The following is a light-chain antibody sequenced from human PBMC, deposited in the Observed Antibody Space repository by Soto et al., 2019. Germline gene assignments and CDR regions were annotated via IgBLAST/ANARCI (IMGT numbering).Light chain of an antibody. CDR2: DVS. J-gene: IGLJ1*01. CDR3: SSYTSSSTYV. CDR1: SSDAGGYNY. Sequence: QSALTQPASVSGSPGQSITIACTGTSSDAGGYNYVSWYQQYPGKAPRLVISDVSNRPSGVSNRFSGSKSGNSASLTISGLQAEDEDDYYCSSYTSSSTYVFGTGTKVTV. V-gene: IGLV2-14*01.